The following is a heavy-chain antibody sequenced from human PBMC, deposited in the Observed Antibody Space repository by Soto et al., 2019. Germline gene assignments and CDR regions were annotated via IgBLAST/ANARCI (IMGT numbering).Heavy chain of an antibody. CDR2: ISGSGGST. D-gene: IGHD1-1*01. J-gene: IGHJ4*02. V-gene: IGHV3-23*01. CDR1: GFTFSSYA. CDR3: AKENCLNYDY. Sequence: RGSLRLSCAASGFTFSSYAMSWVRQAPGKGLEWVSAISGSGGSTYYADSVKGRCTISRDNSKHTLYLQMNSLRAEDTAVYYCAKENCLNYDYGGQGTLVTVSS.